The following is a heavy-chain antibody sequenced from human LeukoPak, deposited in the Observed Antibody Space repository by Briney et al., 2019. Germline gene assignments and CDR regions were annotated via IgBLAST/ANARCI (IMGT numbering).Heavy chain of an antibody. J-gene: IGHJ5*02. CDR2: IYYSGST. CDR3: ARPRSRVSWFDP. CDR1: GGSISSGSYY. V-gene: IGHV4-39*01. D-gene: IGHD2-8*01. Sequence: SETLSLTCTVSGGSISSGSYYWGWIRQPPGKGLEWIGSIYYSGSTYCNPSLKSRVTISVDTSKNQFSLKLSSVTAADTAVYYCARPRSRVSWFDPWGQGTLVTVSS.